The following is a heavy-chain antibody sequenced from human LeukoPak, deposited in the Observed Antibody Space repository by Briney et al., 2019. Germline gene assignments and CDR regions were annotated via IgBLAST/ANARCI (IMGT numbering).Heavy chain of an antibody. CDR1: GFTFNNYA. CDR3: ARDNGGDDAFDI. D-gene: IGHD4-23*01. J-gene: IGHJ3*02. CDR2: ISYDGYND. Sequence: GGSLRLSCAVSGFTFNNYAMHWVRQAPGKGLEWVAVISYDGYNDYYTGSVKGRFTISRDNSKNTLYLQMSSLRAEDTAVYYCARDNGGDDAFDIWGQGTMVTVSS. V-gene: IGHV3-30*04.